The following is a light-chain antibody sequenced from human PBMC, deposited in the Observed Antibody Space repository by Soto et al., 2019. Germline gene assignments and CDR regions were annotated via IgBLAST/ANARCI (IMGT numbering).Light chain of an antibody. V-gene: IGKV3-20*01. CDR3: QQYGSSPLT. CDR2: GAS. CDR1: QSVTSSY. Sequence: EIVLTQSPGTLSLSLGERATLSCSASQSVTSSYLAWYQQKPGQAPRLLIYGASSRATGIPDRFSGSGSGTDFTLTISRLEPEDFAVYYCQQYGSSPLTFGGGTKVDIK. J-gene: IGKJ4*01.